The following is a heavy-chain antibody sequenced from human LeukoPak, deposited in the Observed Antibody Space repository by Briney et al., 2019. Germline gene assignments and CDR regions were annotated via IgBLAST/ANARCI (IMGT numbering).Heavy chain of an antibody. J-gene: IGHJ4*02. D-gene: IGHD3-9*01. CDR3: ARDPYYDILTGYDLPDY. Sequence: VASVKVSCKASGYTFTSYDINWVRQATGQGLEWMGWMNPNSGNTGYAQKFQGRVTMARNTSISTAYMELSSLRSEDTAVYYCARDPYYDILTGYDLPDYWGQGTLVTVSS. CDR2: MNPNSGNT. CDR1: GYTFTSYD. V-gene: IGHV1-8*01.